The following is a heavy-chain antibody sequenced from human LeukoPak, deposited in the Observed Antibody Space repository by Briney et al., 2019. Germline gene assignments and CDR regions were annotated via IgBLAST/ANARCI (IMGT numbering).Heavy chain of an antibody. CDR1: GGSISSYY. CDR3: ARVRVVGYNGSGSYIPRENYFDY. J-gene: IGHJ4*02. V-gene: IGHV4-4*07. CDR2: IYTSGST. Sequence: SETLSLTCTVSGGSISSYYCSWIRQPAGKGLEWIGRIYTSGSTNYNPSLKSRVTMSVDTSKNQFSLKLSSVTAADTAVYYCARVRVVGYNGSGSYIPRENYFDYWGQGTLVTVSS. D-gene: IGHD3-10*01.